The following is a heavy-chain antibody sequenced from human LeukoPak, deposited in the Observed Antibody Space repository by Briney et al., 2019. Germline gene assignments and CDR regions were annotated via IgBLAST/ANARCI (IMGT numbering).Heavy chain of an antibody. D-gene: IGHD3-22*01. CDR3: ARDYDSSGYRSRYNWFDP. Sequence: GGSLRLSCAAPGFTFSSYSMNWVRQAPGKGLEWVSSISSSSSYIYYADSVKGRFTISRDNAKNSLYLQMNSLRAEDTAVYYCARDYDSSGYRSRYNWFDPWGQGTLVTVSS. J-gene: IGHJ5*02. CDR2: ISSSSSYI. V-gene: IGHV3-21*01. CDR1: GFTFSSYS.